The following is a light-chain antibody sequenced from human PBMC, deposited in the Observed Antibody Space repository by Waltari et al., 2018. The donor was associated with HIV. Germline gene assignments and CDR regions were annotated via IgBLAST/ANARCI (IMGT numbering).Light chain of an antibody. J-gene: IGLJ1*01. CDR3: TSYTTSITYV. CDR1: TRASGAYKF. CDR2: EVS. V-gene: IGLV2-14*01. Sequence: HSALTPPPSVSGSPGPSPTLSCTGTTRASGAYKFASWYQQHPGKAPKLIIYEVSNRPSGVSNRFSASKSGNTASLTISGLQAEDEADYYCTSYTTSITYVFGTGTKVTVL.